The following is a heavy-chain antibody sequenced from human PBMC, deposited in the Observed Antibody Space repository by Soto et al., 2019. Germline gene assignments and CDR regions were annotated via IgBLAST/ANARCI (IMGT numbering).Heavy chain of an antibody. CDR1: GFTFSTSA. D-gene: IGHD6-13*01. CDR3: VKGLPYSSSWYERAFDI. V-gene: IGHV3-64D*08. J-gene: IGHJ3*02. CDR2: ISNDGVRT. Sequence: GGPMTLSRSVCGFTFSTSAMHCVRQAPGKDLEYVSSISNDGVRTYYADSVKGRFTISRDNSENTLYLQMGSLTTEDTALYYCVKGLPYSSSWYERAFDIWGQGTMVTVSS.